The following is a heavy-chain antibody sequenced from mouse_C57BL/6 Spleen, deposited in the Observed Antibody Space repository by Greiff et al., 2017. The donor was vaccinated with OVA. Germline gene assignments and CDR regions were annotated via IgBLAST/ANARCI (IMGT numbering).Heavy chain of an antibody. D-gene: IGHD2-4*01. J-gene: IGHJ2*01. Sequence: QVQLQQSGAELVRPGASVTLSCKASGYTFTDYEMHWVKQTPVHGLEWIGAIDPETGGTAYNQKFKGKAILTADKSSSTAYMELRSLTSEDSAVYYCARDYDGAGDYWGQGTTLTVSS. V-gene: IGHV1-15*01. CDR3: ARDYDGAGDY. CDR2: IDPETGGT. CDR1: GYTFTDYE.